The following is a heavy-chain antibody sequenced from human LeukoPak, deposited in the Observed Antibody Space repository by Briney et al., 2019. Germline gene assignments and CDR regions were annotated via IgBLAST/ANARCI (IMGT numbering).Heavy chain of an antibody. CDR1: GGSFSGYY. CDR3: ARDHYDSSGYHRRNAFDI. Sequence: PSETLSLTCAVYGGSFSGYYWSWIRQPPGKGLEWIGEINHSGSTNYNPSLKSRVTISVDTSKNQFSLKLSSVTAADTAVYYCARDHYDSSGYHRRNAFDIWGQGTMVTVSS. D-gene: IGHD3-22*01. V-gene: IGHV4-34*01. CDR2: INHSGST. J-gene: IGHJ3*02.